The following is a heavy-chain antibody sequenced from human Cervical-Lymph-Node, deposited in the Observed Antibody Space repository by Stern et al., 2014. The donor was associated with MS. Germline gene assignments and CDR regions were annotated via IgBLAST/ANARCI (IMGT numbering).Heavy chain of an antibody. D-gene: IGHD2-8*02. CDR1: GFTFDQHA. Sequence: EVQLVESGGGLVQPGGSLRLSCAASGFTFDQHAMSWVRQAPGKGLECVSGISGSGGKSYYAESVRGRFTISKDISKNTLYLQMNSLRAEDTAIYYCAKSGFCTGNSCSHYQYYAMDVWGQGTTVAVSS. V-gene: IGHV3-23*04. CDR3: AKSGFCTGNSCSHYQYYAMDV. J-gene: IGHJ6*02. CDR2: ISGSGGKS.